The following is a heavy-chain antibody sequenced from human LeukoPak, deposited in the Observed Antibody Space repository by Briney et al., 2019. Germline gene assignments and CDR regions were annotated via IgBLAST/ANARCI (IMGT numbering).Heavy chain of an antibody. CDR3: AKVKYNGSGSYYDAFDI. CDR1: GFTFSSYA. V-gene: IGHV3-23*01. D-gene: IGHD3-10*01. J-gene: IGHJ3*02. CDR2: ISGSGGST. Sequence: HTGGSLRLSCAASGFTFSSYAMSWVRQAPGKGLECVSAISGSGGSTYYADSVKGRFTISRDNSKNTLYLQMNSLRAEDTAVYYCAKVKYNGSGSYYDAFDIWGQGTMVTVSS.